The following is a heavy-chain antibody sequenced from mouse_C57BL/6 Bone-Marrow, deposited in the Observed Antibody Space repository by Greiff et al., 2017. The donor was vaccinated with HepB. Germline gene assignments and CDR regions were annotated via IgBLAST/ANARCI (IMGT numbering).Heavy chain of an antibody. Sequence: QVQLQQSGAELVMPGASVKLSCKASGYTFTSYWMHWVKQRPGQGLEWIGEIDPSDSYTNYNQKFKGKSTLTVDKSSSKAYMQLSSLTSEDSAVYYCARENYGYDGAAWFAYWGQGTLVTVSA. CDR1: GYTFTSYW. CDR2: IDPSDSYT. D-gene: IGHD2-2*01. V-gene: IGHV1-69*01. J-gene: IGHJ3*01. CDR3: ARENYGYDGAAWFAY.